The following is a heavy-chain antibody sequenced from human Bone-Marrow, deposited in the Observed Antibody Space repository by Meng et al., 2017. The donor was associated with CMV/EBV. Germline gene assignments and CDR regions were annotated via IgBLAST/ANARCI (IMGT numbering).Heavy chain of an antibody. CDR3: ARDHEGVDTGMVTQYYYDSSTDY. CDR2: INPNSGGT. D-gene: IGHD3-22*01. Sequence: ASVKVSCKASGYTFTGYYMHWVRQAPGQGLEWMGWINPNSGGTNYAQKFQGRVTMTRDTSISTAYMELSRLRSDDTAVYYCARDHEGVDTGMVTQYYYDSSTDYWGQGTRVTGSS. J-gene: IGHJ4*02. CDR1: GYTFTGYY. V-gene: IGHV1-2*02.